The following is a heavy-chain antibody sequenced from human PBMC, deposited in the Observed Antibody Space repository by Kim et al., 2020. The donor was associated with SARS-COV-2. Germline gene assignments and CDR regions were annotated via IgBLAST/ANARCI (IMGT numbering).Heavy chain of an antibody. CDR3: ARGQGLMTIMVVVVGAFDY. D-gene: IGHD3-22*01. CDR1: GGSISSGGYY. CDR2: IYYSGST. Sequence: SETLSLTCTVSGGSISSGGYYWSWIRQHPGKGLEWIGYIYYSGSTYYNPSLKSRVTISVDTSKNQFSLKLSSVTAADTAVYYCARGQGLMTIMVVVVGAFDYGGQGTLVTVSS. J-gene: IGHJ4*02. V-gene: IGHV4-31*03.